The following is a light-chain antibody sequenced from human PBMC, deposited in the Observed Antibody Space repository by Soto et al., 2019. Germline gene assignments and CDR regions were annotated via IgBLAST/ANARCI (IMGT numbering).Light chain of an antibody. CDR1: SSNIGNDY. CDR3: GTWDSSLSGVV. V-gene: IGLV1-51*01. Sequence: QSVLTQPPSVSAAPGQKVTISCSGSSSNIGNDYVSWYQQLPGTAPKLLIYDNNKRPSGIPDRFSGSKSGTSATLGITGLQTGDEADYFCGTWDSSLSGVVIGGGTKFTVL. J-gene: IGLJ2*01. CDR2: DNN.